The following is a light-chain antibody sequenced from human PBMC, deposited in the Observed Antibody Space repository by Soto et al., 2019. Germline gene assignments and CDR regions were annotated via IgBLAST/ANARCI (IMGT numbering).Light chain of an antibody. J-gene: IGKJ4*01. CDR3: QQSYSSPRT. CDR1: QSISSS. CDR2: AAS. Sequence: DIQMTQSPSSLSASVGDRVTITCRASQSISSSLNWYQQKPGKAPKVLIYAASSLQSGVPSRFSGSGSGTDFTLTISSLQPEDFATYYCQQSYSSPRTFGGGTKVEIK. V-gene: IGKV1-39*01.